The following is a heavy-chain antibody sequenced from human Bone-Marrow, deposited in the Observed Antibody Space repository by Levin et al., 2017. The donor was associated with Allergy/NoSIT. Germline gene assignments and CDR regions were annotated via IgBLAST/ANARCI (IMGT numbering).Heavy chain of an antibody. CDR1: GFTFGNAW. Sequence: GESLKISCVASGFTFGNAWMNWVRQAPGKGLQWVGRIKGKTDGGTTDYAAPVKGRFTISRDDSKKTLYLQMNSLKTEDTAFYYCTTRSHWGQGTLVTVCS. J-gene: IGHJ4*02. CDR2: IKGKTDGGTT. V-gene: IGHV3-15*01. CDR3: TTRSH.